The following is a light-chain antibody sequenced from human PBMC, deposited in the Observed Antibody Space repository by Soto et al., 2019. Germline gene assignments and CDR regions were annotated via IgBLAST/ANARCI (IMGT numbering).Light chain of an antibody. CDR3: SSYTSSSTWV. CDR2: EVS. J-gene: IGLJ3*02. V-gene: IGLV2-14*01. CDR1: SSDIGDYDY. Sequence: QSVLTQPPSASGSPGQSVTISCTGTSSDIGDYDYVSWYQQHPGKAPKLMIYEVSNRPSGVSNRFSGSKSGNTASLTISGLQAEDEADYYCSSYTSSSTWVFGGGTKLTVL.